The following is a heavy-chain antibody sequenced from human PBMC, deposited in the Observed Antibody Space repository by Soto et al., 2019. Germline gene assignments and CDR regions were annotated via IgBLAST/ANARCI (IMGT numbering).Heavy chain of an antibody. CDR2: IYHSGST. D-gene: IGHD2-2*01. Sequence: SETLSLTCAVSGYSISSGYYWGWIRQPPGKGLEWIGSIYHSGSTYYNPSLKSRVTISVATSKNQFSLKLSSVTAADTAVYYCARDCTSTTCYLYYYGMDVWGQGTTVTVSS. J-gene: IGHJ6*02. CDR1: GYSISSGYY. CDR3: ARDCTSTTCYLYYYGMDV. V-gene: IGHV4-38-2*01.